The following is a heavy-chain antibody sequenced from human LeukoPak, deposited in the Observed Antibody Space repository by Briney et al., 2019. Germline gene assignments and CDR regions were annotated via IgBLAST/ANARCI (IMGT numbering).Heavy chain of an antibody. D-gene: IGHD3-3*02. J-gene: IGHJ6*02. CDR2: INPNSGGT. Sequence: ASVKVPCKASGYTFTGYYMHWVRQAPGQGLEWMGWINPNSGGTNYAQKFQGWVTMTRDTSISTAYMELSRLRSDDTAVYYCARGADPFGIFLGFYYYYGMDVWGQGTTVTVSS. CDR3: ARGADPFGIFLGFYYYYGMDV. V-gene: IGHV1-2*04. CDR1: GYTFTGYY.